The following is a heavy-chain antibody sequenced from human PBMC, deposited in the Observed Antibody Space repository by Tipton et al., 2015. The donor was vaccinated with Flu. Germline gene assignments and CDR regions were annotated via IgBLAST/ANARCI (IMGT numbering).Heavy chain of an antibody. CDR3: ARCSGSGTDVIYDY. V-gene: IGHV4-4*07. CDR1: GGSISGHY. D-gene: IGHD3-10*02. Sequence: TLSLTCSVSGGSISGHYWNWIRQPPGKGLEWIGRIYSSGSTKYSPAFKSRVTLSVDTSKNQFSLNLSSVTASDTALYFCARCSGSGTDVIYDYWGQGTLVTVSS. CDR2: IYSSGST. J-gene: IGHJ4*02.